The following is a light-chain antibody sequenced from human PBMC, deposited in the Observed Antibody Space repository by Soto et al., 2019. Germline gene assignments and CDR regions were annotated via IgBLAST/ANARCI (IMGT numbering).Light chain of an antibody. Sequence: QPVLNPPASGYGSPGQSITISCTRTSSDIGAYNYVSWYQQHPGKAPKLMIYDVNNRPSGVSNRFSGSKSGNTASLTISGLQAEDEADYFCTSYTRSSTYVFGTGTKVTVL. CDR1: SSDIGAYNY. CDR3: TSYTRSSTYV. J-gene: IGLJ1*01. CDR2: DVN. V-gene: IGLV2-14*03.